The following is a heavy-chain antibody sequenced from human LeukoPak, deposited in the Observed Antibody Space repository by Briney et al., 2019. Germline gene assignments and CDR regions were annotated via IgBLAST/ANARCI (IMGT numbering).Heavy chain of an antibody. CDR1: GFTFDDYA. CDR2: ISWNSGNI. D-gene: IGHD6-19*01. CDR3: AKLQVADYYYYSMDV. V-gene: IGHV3-9*03. Sequence: PGRSLRLSCAASGFTFDDYAMHWVRQAPGKGLEWVSGISWNSGNIGYADSVKGRFTISRDNAKNSLYLQMNGLRPEDMALYYCAKLQVADYYYYSMDVWGQGTTVTVSS. J-gene: IGHJ6*02.